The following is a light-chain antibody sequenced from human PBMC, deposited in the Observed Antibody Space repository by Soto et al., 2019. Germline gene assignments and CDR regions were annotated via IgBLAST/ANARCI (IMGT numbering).Light chain of an antibody. CDR2: ATS. CDR3: QQYNNWSSIT. Sequence: EIVMTQSPATLSVSPGERATLSCRASQSVSTKLAWYQKRPGQAPRLLIYATSTRVTGIPARFSGSGFGTEFTPPISSLQSEDFAVYYCQQYNNWSSITFGQGTRLEIK. V-gene: IGKV3-15*01. CDR1: QSVSTK. J-gene: IGKJ5*01.